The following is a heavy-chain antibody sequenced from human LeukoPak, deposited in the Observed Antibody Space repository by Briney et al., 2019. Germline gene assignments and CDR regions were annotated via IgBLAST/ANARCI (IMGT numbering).Heavy chain of an antibody. CDR2: ISAYNGNT. CDR3: ARGYSHYYDSSGSELVDY. CDR1: GYTFTSYG. D-gene: IGHD3-22*01. Sequence: ASVKVSCKASGYTFTSYGISWVRQAPGQGLEWMGWISAYNGNTNYAQKLQGRVTMTTDTSASTAYMELRSLRSDDTAVYYCARGYSHYYDSSGSELVDYWGQGTLVTVSS. V-gene: IGHV1-18*01. J-gene: IGHJ4*02.